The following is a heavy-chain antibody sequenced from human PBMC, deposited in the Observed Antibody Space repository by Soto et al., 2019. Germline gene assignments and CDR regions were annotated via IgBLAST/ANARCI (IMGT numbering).Heavy chain of an antibody. D-gene: IGHD6-19*01. CDR3: ARAGGLGEVAVAY. J-gene: IGHJ4*02. CDR1: GGSISSGGYS. CDR2: IYHSGST. Sequence: QLQLQESGSGLVKPSQTLSLTCAVSGGSISSGGYSWSWIRQPPGKGLEWIGYIYHSGSTYYNPPLKSRVTISVDRATHQFSLQLSSVTAAAAAVYYCARAGGLGEVAVAYWGQGTLVTVSS. V-gene: IGHV4-30-2*01.